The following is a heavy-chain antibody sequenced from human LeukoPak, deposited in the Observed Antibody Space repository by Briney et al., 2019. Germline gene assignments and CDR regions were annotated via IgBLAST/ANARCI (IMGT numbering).Heavy chain of an antibody. CDR1: GYTFTGYY. J-gene: IGHJ4*02. V-gene: IGHV1-2*02. D-gene: IGHD2-2*01. CDR2: INPNSGGT. Sequence: ASVKVSFKSSGYTFTGYYMHLVRQAPGQGLEWMGWINPNSGGTNYAQKVQGRVTMTRETSISTAYMELSRLRSDDTAVYYCARAVGVSSSTSCYHWGQGTLVTVSS. CDR3: ARAVGVSSSTSCYH.